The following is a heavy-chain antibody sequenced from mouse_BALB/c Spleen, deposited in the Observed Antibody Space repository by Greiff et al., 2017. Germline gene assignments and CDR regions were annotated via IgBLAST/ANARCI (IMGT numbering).Heavy chain of an antibody. CDR3: ARRLATRGYYAMDY. Sequence: EVMLMESGGGLVKPGGSLKLSCAASGFAFSSYDMSWVRQTPEKRLEWVAYISSGGGSTYYPDTVKGRFTISRDNAKNTLYLQMSSLKSEDTAMYYCARRLATRGYYAMDYWGQGTSVTVSS. CDR2: ISSGGGST. V-gene: IGHV5-12-1*01. J-gene: IGHJ4*01. D-gene: IGHD1-1*01. CDR1: GFAFSSYD.